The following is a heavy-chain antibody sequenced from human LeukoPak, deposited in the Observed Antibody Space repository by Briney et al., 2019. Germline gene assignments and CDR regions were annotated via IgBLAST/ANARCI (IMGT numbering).Heavy chain of an antibody. J-gene: IGHJ4*02. D-gene: IGHD2-15*01. CDR1: GYTFTSYY. V-gene: IGHV1-46*01. Sequence: GASVKLSCKASGYTFTSYYMHWVRQAPGQGLEWMGIINPSGGSTSYAQKFQGRVTVTRDTSTSTVYMELSSLRSEDTGVYYCARGYCSGGSCYTIDFLGQGTLVTVSS. CDR2: INPSGGST. CDR3: ARGYCSGGSCYTIDF.